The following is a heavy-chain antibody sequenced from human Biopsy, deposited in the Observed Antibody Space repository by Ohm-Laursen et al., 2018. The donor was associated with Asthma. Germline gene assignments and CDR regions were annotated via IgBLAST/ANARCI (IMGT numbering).Heavy chain of an antibody. J-gene: IGHJ4*01. CDR1: GFAFGNYT. CDR3: ARDFTIGSGSPFHF. Sequence: SLRLSCAASGFAFGNYTMNWVRQAPGKGLEWVSSISSLSRYKYYSDSLRGRVTISRDNARSSLHLQMSSLRAEDTAVYFCARDFTIGSGSPFHFWGPGTLVTVSS. V-gene: IGHV3-21*01. D-gene: IGHD3-10*01. CDR2: ISSLSRYK.